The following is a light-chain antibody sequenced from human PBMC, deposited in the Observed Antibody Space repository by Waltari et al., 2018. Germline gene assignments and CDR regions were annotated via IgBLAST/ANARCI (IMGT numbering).Light chain of an antibody. J-gene: IGLJ1*01. Sequence: QSALTQPASVSGSPGQSITISCTGTRSDVGGYNYVSWYQQHPGKAPKLMIYEVSNRPSGVSNRFSASKSGNTASLTISGLQAEDEADYYCSSYTSSSTPYVFGTGTKVTVL. CDR2: EVS. V-gene: IGLV2-14*01. CDR3: SSYTSSSTPYV. CDR1: RSDVGGYNY.